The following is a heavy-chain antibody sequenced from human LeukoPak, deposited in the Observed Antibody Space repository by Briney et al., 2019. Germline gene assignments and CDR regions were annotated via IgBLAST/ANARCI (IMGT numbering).Heavy chain of an antibody. J-gene: IGHJ4*02. CDR2: ISWNSGNI. CDR3: AKGMTTATSDAVDY. CDR1: GFTFDDYA. Sequence: GGSPRLSCAASGFTFDDYAMHWVRQAPGKGLEWVSGISWNSGNIGYADSVKGRFTISRDNAKNSLYLQMNSLRAEDTALYYCAKGMTTATSDAVDYWGQGTLVTVSS. D-gene: IGHD4-11*01. V-gene: IGHV3-9*01.